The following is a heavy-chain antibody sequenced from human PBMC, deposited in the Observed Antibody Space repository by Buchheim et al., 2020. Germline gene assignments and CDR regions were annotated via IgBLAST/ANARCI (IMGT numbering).Heavy chain of an antibody. CDR1: GFTINNNY. V-gene: IGHV3-66*01. Sequence: EVQLVESGGGLVQPGGSLRLSCAASGFTINNNYMTWVRQAPEKGLEWVSFIYSGGNTYYADSVKGRFTISRDNSKNTLYLQMNSLRAEDTAVYYCARGPYSSSPIYIDYWGQGTL. J-gene: IGHJ4*02. D-gene: IGHD6-6*01. CDR3: ARGPYSSSPIYIDY. CDR2: IYSGGNT.